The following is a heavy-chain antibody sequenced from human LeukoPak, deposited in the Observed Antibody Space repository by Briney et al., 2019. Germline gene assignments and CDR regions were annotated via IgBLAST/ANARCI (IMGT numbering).Heavy chain of an antibody. Sequence: ASVKVSCKASGYTFTSYVINWVRQAPGQGLEWMAWINTNTGNPTYAQGFTGRFVFSLDTSVSTAYLQISSLKAVDTAVYYCARDGSGWPIDFWGQGTLVTVSS. D-gene: IGHD6-19*01. V-gene: IGHV7-4-1*02. J-gene: IGHJ4*02. CDR1: GYTFTSYV. CDR3: ARDGSGWPIDF. CDR2: INTNTGNP.